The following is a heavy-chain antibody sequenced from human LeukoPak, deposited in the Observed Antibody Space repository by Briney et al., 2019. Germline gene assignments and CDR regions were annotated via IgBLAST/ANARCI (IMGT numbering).Heavy chain of an antibody. D-gene: IGHD4-17*01. Sequence: GRTLRLSRAASGFALHIYAMTGVPQAPGKGLECGLVITDNGGSTHYADPLKDGFTNSRDNAKRTLYLQTNSLRAEDTAVYYCVTTPPSHGDLARFEYWGQGTLVTVSS. CDR1: GFALHIYA. J-gene: IGHJ4*02. CDR2: ITDNGGST. CDR3: VTTPPSHGDLARFEY. V-gene: IGHV3-23*01.